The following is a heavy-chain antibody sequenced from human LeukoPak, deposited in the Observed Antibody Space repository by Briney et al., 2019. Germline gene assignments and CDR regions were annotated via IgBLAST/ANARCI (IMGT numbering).Heavy chain of an antibody. CDR1: GASISSHY. V-gene: IGHV4-59*11. D-gene: IGHD3-22*01. J-gene: IGHJ4*02. CDR3: ARVRVSSGSHPWYFDY. Sequence: SETLSLTCTVSGASISSHYWGWIRQPPGKGLEWIGYIYYSGSTNYNPSLKSRVTISVDTSKNQFSLKLSSVTAADTAVYYCARVRVSSGSHPWYFDYWGQGTLVTVSS. CDR2: IYYSGST.